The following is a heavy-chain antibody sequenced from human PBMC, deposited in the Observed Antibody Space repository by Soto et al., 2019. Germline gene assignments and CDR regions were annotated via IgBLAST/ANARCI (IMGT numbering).Heavy chain of an antibody. CDR1: GYTFTSYA. CDR3: ACDLGGWPDY. V-gene: IGHV1-3*01. J-gene: IGHJ4*02. Sequence: QVQLVQSGAEVKKPGASVKVSCKASGYTFTSYAIHWVRQAPGQRLEWMGWINAGNGNTKYSQKFQDRVTITRDTSASTAYMQLRSLRSEDTADEYCACDLGGWPDYWGQGTLVTVSS. CDR2: INAGNGNT. D-gene: IGHD6-19*01.